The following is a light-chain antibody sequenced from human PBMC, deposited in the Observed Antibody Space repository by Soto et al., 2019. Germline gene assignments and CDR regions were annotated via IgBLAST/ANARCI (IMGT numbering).Light chain of an antibody. CDR1: QSVSSY. V-gene: IGKV3-11*01. CDR3: QQRSNWPPGFT. Sequence: EIVLTQSPATLSLSPGERATLSCRASQSVSSYLAWYQQKPGQAPRLLIYDASNRATGIPARFSGSGSGTDFTLPISSLEPEDFAVYYCQQRSNWPPGFTFGPGTKVDI. CDR2: DAS. J-gene: IGKJ3*01.